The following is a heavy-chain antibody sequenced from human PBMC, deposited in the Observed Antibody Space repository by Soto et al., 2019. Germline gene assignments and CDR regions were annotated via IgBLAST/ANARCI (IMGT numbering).Heavy chain of an antibody. CDR3: ARYCKGGACYSASLDY. D-gene: IGHD2-15*01. J-gene: IGHJ4*02. V-gene: IGHV3-30*09. Sequence: QEQMVQSGGGVVQPGRSLRLSCAASPFTFRSYSMHWVRQAPGKGLEWVTSISYDGSKESYADSVKGRFAVSRDNYKNMLYLQMNSLRPEDTAVYYCARYCKGGACYSASLDYWGQGTQVTVSS. CDR1: PFTFRSYS. CDR2: ISYDGSKE.